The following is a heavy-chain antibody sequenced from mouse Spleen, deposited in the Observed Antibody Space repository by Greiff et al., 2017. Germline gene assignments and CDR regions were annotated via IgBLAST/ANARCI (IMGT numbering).Heavy chain of an antibody. CDR2: IDPEDGDT. CDR1: GFNIKDYY. V-gene: IGHV14-1*01. J-gene: IGHJ4*01. D-gene: IGHD2-4*01. Sequence: EVQLQQPGAELVRPGASVKLSCTASGFNIKDYYMHWVKQRPEQGLEWIGRIDPEDGDTEYAPKFQGKATLTVDKPSSTAYMQLSSLTSEDSAVYYCARRRNLIYYDYDDAMDYWGQGTSVTVSS. CDR3: ARRRNLIYYDYDDAMDY.